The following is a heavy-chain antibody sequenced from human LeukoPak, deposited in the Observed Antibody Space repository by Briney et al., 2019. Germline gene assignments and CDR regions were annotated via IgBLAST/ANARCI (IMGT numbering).Heavy chain of an antibody. D-gene: IGHD4-17*01. J-gene: IGHJ6*02. CDR2: ISGSGSST. CDR3: AKGMTTVTTYLPYYYGMDV. Sequence: GGSLRLSCAASGFTFSSYAMSWVRQAPGKGLEWVSAISGSGSSTYYADSVKGRFTISRDNSKNTLYLQMNSLRAEDTAVYYCAKGMTTVTTYLPYYYGMDVWGQGTTVTVSS. CDR1: GFTFSSYA. V-gene: IGHV3-23*01.